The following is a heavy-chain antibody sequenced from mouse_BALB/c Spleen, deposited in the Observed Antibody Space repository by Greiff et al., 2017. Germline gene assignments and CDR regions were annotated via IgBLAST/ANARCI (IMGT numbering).Heavy chain of an antibody. CDR3: ARAYYGNPYYAMDY. J-gene: IGHJ4*01. Sequence: QVQLQQSGAELVRPGVSVKISCKGSGYTFTDYAMHWVKQSHAKSLEWIGVISTYYGDASYNQKFKGKATMTVDKSSSTAYMELARLTSEDSAIYYCARAYYGNPYYAMDYWGQGTSVTVSA. CDR1: GYTFTDYA. CDR2: ISTYYGDA. D-gene: IGHD2-10*01. V-gene: IGHV1S137*01.